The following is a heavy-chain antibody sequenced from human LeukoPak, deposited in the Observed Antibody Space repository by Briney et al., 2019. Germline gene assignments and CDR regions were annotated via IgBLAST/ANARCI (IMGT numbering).Heavy chain of an antibody. V-gene: IGHV3-23*01. Sequence: GGSLRLSCAASGFTFSSYAMSWVRQAPGKGLEWVSAISGSGDRTYYADSVKGRLTISRDNSKNTLNLQMNSLKAEDTAAYYCAKLWFGELFVRDYWGQGTLVTVSS. CDR2: ISGSGDRT. J-gene: IGHJ4*02. CDR1: GFTFSSYA. D-gene: IGHD3-10*01. CDR3: AKLWFGELFVRDY.